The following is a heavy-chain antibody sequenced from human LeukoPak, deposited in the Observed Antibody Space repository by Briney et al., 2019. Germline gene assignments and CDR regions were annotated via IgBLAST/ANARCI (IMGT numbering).Heavy chain of an antibody. CDR1: GGSFSGYY. V-gene: IGHV4-34*01. CDR2: INHSGST. CDR3: ARSFSGYDPHFDY. Sequence: PETLSLTCAVYGGSFSGYYSSWSRQPPGEGRGWIGEINHSGSTNYNPSLKSRVTISVDTSKNQFSLKLSSVTAADTAVYYCARSFSGYDPHFDYWGQGTLVTVSS. D-gene: IGHD5-12*01. J-gene: IGHJ4*02.